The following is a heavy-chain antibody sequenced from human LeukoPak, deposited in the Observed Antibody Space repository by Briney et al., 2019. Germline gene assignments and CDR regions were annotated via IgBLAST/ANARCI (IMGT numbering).Heavy chain of an antibody. V-gene: IGHV3-23*01. Sequence: GGSLRLSCAASDFSFITYAMSWVRQAPGKGLEWVSTISGGGDATYYADSVKGRFTISRDNSKNTLYLQMNSLRAEDTAVYYCAKVLVGATEFPYWGQGTLVTVS. J-gene: IGHJ4*02. CDR2: ISGGGDAT. CDR1: DFSFITYA. D-gene: IGHD1-26*01. CDR3: AKVLVGATEFPY.